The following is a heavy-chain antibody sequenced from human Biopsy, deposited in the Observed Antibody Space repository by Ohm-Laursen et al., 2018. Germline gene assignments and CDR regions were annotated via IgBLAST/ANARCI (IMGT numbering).Heavy chain of an antibody. V-gene: IGHV1-2*06. CDR3: ARMEQPHDY. D-gene: IGHD6-13*01. CDR2: INPNSGDT. CDR1: GYPFSNYY. Sequence: SVKVSCKASGYPFSNYYLFWVRQAPGQGLEWMGRINPNSGDTVFARNFQGRVTMNRDTAISTVYMELRNLRPDDTAVYFCARMEQPHDYWGQGTLVTVSS. J-gene: IGHJ4*02.